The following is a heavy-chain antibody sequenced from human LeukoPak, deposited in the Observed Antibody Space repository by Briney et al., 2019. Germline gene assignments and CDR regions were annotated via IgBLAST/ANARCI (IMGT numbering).Heavy chain of an antibody. CDR1: GFTFSSYW. D-gene: IGHD6-13*01. V-gene: IGHV3-33*08. CDR2: IWYDGRNK. CDR3: ARDLGYSSSWFATNYYYGMDV. Sequence: GGSLRLSCAASGFTFSSYWMSWVRQAPGKGLEWVAVIWYDGRNKYYADSVKGRFTISRDNSKNTLYLQMNSLRAEDTAVYYCARDLGYSSSWFATNYYYGMDVWGQGTTVTVSS. J-gene: IGHJ6*02.